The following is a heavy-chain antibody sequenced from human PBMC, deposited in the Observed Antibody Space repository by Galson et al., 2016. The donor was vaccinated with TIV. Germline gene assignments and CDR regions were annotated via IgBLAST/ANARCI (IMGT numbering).Heavy chain of an antibody. CDR2: IDDSGST. CDR3: TRGRFESGSYYNNGFDY. Sequence: LSLTCGVSGGSFRGYYWTWIRLPPGKGLEWIGEIDDSGSTNSIPSLKSRLTLSVNTSRNHFSLQLNSVTAADTAIYYCTRGRFESGSYYNNGFDYWGQGTPVTVSS. J-gene: IGHJ4*02. V-gene: IGHV4-34*01. CDR1: GGSFRGYY. D-gene: IGHD3-10*01.